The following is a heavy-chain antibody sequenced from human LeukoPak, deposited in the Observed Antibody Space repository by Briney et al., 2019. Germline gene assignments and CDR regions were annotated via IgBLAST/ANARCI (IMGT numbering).Heavy chain of an antibody. J-gene: IGHJ4*02. Sequence: TGGSLRLSSAASGFTFSSYAMTWVRQAPGKGLEWVSAISGSGSNTYYADSVKGRFTISRDNSKSTLYLLINSLRADDTAVYYCARGNGDYAIHPDYWGQGTLVTVSS. CDR3: ARGNGDYAIHPDY. CDR1: GFTFSSYA. D-gene: IGHD4-17*01. CDR2: ISGSGSNT. V-gene: IGHV3-23*01.